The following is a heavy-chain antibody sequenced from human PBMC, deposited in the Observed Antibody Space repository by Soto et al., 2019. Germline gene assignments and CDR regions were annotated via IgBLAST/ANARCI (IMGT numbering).Heavy chain of an antibody. V-gene: IGHV2-5*02. CDR2: IYWDDDK. Sequence: SGPTLVNPTQTLTLACTFSGFSLSTSGVGVGWIRQPPGKALEWLALIYWDDDKRYSPSLKSRLTITKDTSKNQVVLTMTNMDPVDTATYYCALRGYCSGGSCYSSVPYFDYWGQGTLVTVSS. CDR3: ALRGYCSGGSCYSSVPYFDY. D-gene: IGHD2-15*01. CDR1: GFSLSTSGVG. J-gene: IGHJ4*02.